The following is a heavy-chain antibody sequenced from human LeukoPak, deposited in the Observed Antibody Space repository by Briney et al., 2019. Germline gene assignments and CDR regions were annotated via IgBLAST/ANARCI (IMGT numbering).Heavy chain of an antibody. CDR1: DGSISSYH. CDR3: AREPQALDAFDI. CDR2: IYTRGST. Sequence: SETLSLTCTVSDGSISSYHWSWIRQPAGKGLECIGRIYTRGSTHHNPSLKSRVTMSVDTSKNQFSLQLNSVTPEDTAVYYCAREPQALDAFDIWGQGTMVTVS. J-gene: IGHJ3*02. V-gene: IGHV4-4*07.